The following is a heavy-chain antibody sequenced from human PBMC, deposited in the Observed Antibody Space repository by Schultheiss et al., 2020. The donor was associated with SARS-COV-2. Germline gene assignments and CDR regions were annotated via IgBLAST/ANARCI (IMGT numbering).Heavy chain of an antibody. V-gene: IGHV4-4*02. D-gene: IGHD4-17*01. CDR2: INHSGST. CDR3: AREAVTILDY. CDR1: GGSISSSNW. Sequence: GSLRLSCAVSGGSISSSNWWSWVRQPPGKGLEWIGEINHSGSTNYNPSLKSRVTISVDTSKNQFSLKLSSVTAADTAVYYCAREAVTILDYWGQGTLVTVSS. J-gene: IGHJ4*02.